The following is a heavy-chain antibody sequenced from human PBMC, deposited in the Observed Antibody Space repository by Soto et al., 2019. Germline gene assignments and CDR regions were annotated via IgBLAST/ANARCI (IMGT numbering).Heavy chain of an antibody. J-gene: IGHJ5*02. CDR2: ISAYNGNT. V-gene: IGHV1-18*01. D-gene: IGHD1-26*01. CDR3: ARGARLVGAIHHPHWFDP. CDR1: GYTFTSYG. Sequence: QVQLVQSGAEVKKPGASVKVSCKASGYTFTSYGISWVRQAPGQGLEWMGWISAYNGNTNYAQKLQGRVTMTTDTATSTAYMELRSLRSDDTAVYYCARGARLVGAIHHPHWFDPWGQGTLVTVSS.